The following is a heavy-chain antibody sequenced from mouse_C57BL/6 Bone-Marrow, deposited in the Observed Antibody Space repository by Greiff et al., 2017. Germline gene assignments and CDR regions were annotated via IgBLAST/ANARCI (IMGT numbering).Heavy chain of an antibody. CDR1: GYPFTSYT. J-gene: IGHJ3*01. CDR2: INPSSGYT. V-gene: IGHV1-4*01. Sequence: VQLQESGAELARPGASVKMSCKASGYPFTSYTMHWVKQRPGQGLEWIGYINPSSGYTKYNQKFKDKAPLTADKSSSTAYMQLSSLTSEDSAVYYCANYGSTPFAYWCQGTLVTVSA. CDR3: ANYGSTPFAY. D-gene: IGHD1-1*01.